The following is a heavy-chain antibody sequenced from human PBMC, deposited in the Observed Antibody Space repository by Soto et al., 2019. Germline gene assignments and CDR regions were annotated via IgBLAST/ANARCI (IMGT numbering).Heavy chain of an antibody. J-gene: IGHJ6*03. V-gene: IGHV1-8*01. CDR3: ARGREVLRYFDWLPESRGDYYMDV. CDR2: MNPNSGNT. CDR1: GYTFTSYD. D-gene: IGHD3-9*01. Sequence: ASVKVSCKASGYTFTSYDINWVRQATGQGLEWMGWMNPNSGNTGYAQKFQGRVTMTRNTSISTAYMELSSLRSEDTAVYYCARGREVLRYFDWLPESRGDYYMDVWGKGTTVTVSS.